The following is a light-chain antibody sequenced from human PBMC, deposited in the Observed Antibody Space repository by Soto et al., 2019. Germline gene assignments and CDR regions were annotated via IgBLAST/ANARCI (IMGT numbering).Light chain of an antibody. Sequence: QSVLTQPPSVSGTPGQRVTISCSGSRSNIGSNTVNWYQDLPGTAPKLLVYDNHHRSSGVPDRFSGSKSGTSASLAISGLQSEDEAEYSCAAWDDSLNAFYVFGTGTKVTVL. CDR3: AAWDDSLNAFYV. J-gene: IGLJ1*01. CDR2: DNH. V-gene: IGLV1-44*01. CDR1: RSNIGSNT.